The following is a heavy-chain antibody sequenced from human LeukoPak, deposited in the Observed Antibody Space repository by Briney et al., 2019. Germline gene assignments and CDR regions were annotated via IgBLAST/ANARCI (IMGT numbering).Heavy chain of an antibody. V-gene: IGHV3-23*01. CDR2: ISGSGGGT. CDR3: AKRGVVIRVILVGFHKEAYYFDS. Sequence: GGSLRLSCAVSGITLSNYGMSWVRQAPGKGLERVAGISGSGGGTNYADSVKGRVTISRDNPQNPLFLQMNNLRAEDTAVYFCAKRGVVIRVILVGFHKEAYYFDSWGQGALVTVSS. J-gene: IGHJ4*02. CDR1: GITLSNYG. D-gene: IGHD3-22*01.